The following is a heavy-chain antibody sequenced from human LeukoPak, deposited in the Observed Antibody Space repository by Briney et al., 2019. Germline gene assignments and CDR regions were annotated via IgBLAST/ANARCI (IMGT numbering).Heavy chain of an antibody. CDR1: GYTFTGYY. D-gene: IGHD3-22*01. J-gene: IGHJ4*02. CDR2: INPNSGGT. CDR3: ARDLLDYYDSSGYRDY. Sequence: GASVKVSCKASGYTFTGYYMHWVRQAPGQGLEWMGWINPNSGGTNYAQKFQGRVTMTRDTSISTAYMELSRLRSDDTAVYYCARDLLDYYDSSGYRDYWGQGTLVTVSS. V-gene: IGHV1-2*02.